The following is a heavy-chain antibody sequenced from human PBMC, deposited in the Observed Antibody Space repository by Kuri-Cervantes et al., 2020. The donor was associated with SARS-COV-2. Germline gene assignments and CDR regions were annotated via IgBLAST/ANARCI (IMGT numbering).Heavy chain of an antibody. J-gene: IGHJ3*02. CDR1: GFTFSDYY. D-gene: IGHD6-25*01. CDR2: ISSSGGIYM. CDR3: ARDAARAAFDI. Sequence: GESLKISCAASGFTFSDYYMSWIRQAPGKGLEWVSYISSSGGIYMQYADSVKGRFTISRDNAKNSLYLQMNSLRAEDTAGYYCARDAARAAFDIWGQGTMVTVSS. V-gene: IGHV3-11*01.